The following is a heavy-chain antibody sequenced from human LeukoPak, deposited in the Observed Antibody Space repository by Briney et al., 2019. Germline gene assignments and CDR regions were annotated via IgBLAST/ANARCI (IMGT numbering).Heavy chain of an antibody. D-gene: IGHD4-17*01. V-gene: IGHV4-34*01. J-gene: IGHJ4*02. CDR1: GGSFSGYY. Sequence: SETLSLTCAVYGGSFSGYYWSWIRQPPGKGLEWIGEINHSGSTNYNPSLKSRVTISVDTSKNQFSLKLSSVTAADTAVYYCARGSGGDYGVLGYWGQGTLVTVSS. CDR2: INHSGST. CDR3: ARGSGGDYGVLGY.